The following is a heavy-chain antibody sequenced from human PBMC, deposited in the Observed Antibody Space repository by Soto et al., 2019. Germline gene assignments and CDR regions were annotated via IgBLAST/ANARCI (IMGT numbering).Heavy chain of an antibody. J-gene: IGHJ4*02. CDR3: ATASTGYQSSGYFDY. V-gene: IGHV1-2*04. Sequence: QVQLVQSGAEVKKPGASVKVSCKASGYTFTGYYMHWVRQAPGQGLEWMGWINPNSGGTNYAQKLQGWVTMTRDTSISTAYMELSRLRSDDTAVYYCATASTGYQSSGYFDYWGQGTLVTVSS. CDR1: GYTFTGYY. CDR2: INPNSGGT. D-gene: IGHD3-9*01.